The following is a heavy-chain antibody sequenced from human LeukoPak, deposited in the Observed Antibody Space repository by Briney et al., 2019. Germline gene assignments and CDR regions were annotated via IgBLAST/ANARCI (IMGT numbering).Heavy chain of an antibody. CDR2: IIPIFGTA. CDR3: ARSGGYSGYDPPFDY. V-gene: IGHV1-69*01. D-gene: IGHD5-12*01. J-gene: IGHJ4*02. Sequence: SVKVSCKASGGTFSSYAISWVRQAPGQGLEWMGGIIPIFGTANYAQKSQGRVTITADESTSTAYMELSSLRSEDTAVYYCARSGGYSGYDPPFDYWGQGTLVTVSS. CDR1: GGTFSSYA.